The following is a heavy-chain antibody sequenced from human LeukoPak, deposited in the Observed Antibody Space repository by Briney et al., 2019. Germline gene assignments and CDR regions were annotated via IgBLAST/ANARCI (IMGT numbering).Heavy chain of an antibody. CDR3: AKDGSGSFDYFDY. CDR2: ISYDGNNK. J-gene: IGHJ4*02. Sequence: GGSLRLSCAASGFTFSGYGMHWVRQAPGKGLEWVAVISYDGNNKYYADSVKGRFAISRDNSKNTLYLQSNSLRAEDTAVYYCAKDGSGSFDYFDYWGQGTLVTVSS. D-gene: IGHD3-10*01. V-gene: IGHV3-30*18. CDR1: GFTFSGYG.